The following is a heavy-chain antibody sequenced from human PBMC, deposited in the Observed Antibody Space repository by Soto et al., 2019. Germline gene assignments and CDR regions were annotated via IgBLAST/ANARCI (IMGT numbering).Heavy chain of an antibody. V-gene: IGHV3-30-3*01. CDR1: GFTFSSYA. CDR2: ISYDGSNK. J-gene: IGHJ4*02. D-gene: IGHD4-17*01. CDR3: ARDGDDYGDYGYFDY. Sequence: QVQLVESGGGVVQPGRSLRLSCAASGFTFSSYAMHWVRQAPGKGLEWVAVISYDGSNKYYADSVKGRFTISRDNSKNPLYLQMNSLRAEDTAVYYCARDGDDYGDYGYFDYWGQGTLVTVSS.